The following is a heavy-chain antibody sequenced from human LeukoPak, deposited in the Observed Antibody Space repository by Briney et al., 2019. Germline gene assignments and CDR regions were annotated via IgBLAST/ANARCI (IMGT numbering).Heavy chain of an antibody. Sequence: GGSLRLSCAASGFTFSSYGMHWVRQAPGKGLEWVAFIRYDGSNKYYADSVKGRFTISRDNSKNTLYLQMYSLRPEDTAVYYCAKISGYYTFDYWGQGTLVTVSS. J-gene: IGHJ4*02. V-gene: IGHV3-30*02. D-gene: IGHD3-22*01. CDR1: GFTFSSYG. CDR2: IRYDGSNK. CDR3: AKISGYYTFDY.